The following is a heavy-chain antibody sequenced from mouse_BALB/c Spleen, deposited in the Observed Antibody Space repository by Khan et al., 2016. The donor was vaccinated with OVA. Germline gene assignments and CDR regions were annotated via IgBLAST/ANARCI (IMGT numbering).Heavy chain of an antibody. J-gene: IGHJ1*01. Sequence: EVQLQESGPGLVKPSQTVSLTCTVTGISITSGNYTWSCIRQFPGNKLEWIGNIYYSGTVTYNPSLTRRTTITRDTTKNQFFLEMNSLTAEDTATYYCARDYGSLYWYFDVWGAGTTVTVSS. D-gene: IGHD1-1*01. CDR1: GISITSGNYT. CDR2: IYYSGTV. V-gene: IGHV3-5*02. CDR3: ARDYGSLYWYFDV.